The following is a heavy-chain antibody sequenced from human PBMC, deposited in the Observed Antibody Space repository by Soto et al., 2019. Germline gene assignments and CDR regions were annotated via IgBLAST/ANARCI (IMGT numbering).Heavy chain of an antibody. CDR1: GFTFSSYA. J-gene: IGHJ4*02. CDR2: MSYDGSNK. D-gene: IGHD3-16*01. V-gene: IGHV3-30-3*01. Sequence: QVQLVESGGGVVQPGRSLRLSCAASGFTFSSYAMNWVRRAPGKGLEWMAVMSYDGSNKYYADSVKGRFTISRDNSKNTLYLQMNRLRPEDTALYYCARDGGAYWGQGTLVIVSS. CDR3: ARDGGAY.